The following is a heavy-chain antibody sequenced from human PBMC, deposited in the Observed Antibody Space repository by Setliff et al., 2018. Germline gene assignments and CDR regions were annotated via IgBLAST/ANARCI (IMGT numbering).Heavy chain of an antibody. J-gene: IGHJ4*02. V-gene: IGHV4-34*01. Sequence: ETLSLTCAVYGGSFSGYYWSWIRQPPGKGLEWIGEINHSGTTNYNPSLKSRVTISVDTSKNQFVLNLKAVTAADTAVYYCARDRTLVGATDCWGQGALVTVSS. CDR1: GGSFSGYY. CDR3: ARDRTLVGATDC. CDR2: INHSGTT. D-gene: IGHD1-26*01.